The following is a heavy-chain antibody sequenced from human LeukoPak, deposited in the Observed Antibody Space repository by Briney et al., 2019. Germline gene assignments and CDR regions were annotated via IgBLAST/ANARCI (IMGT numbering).Heavy chain of an antibody. CDR2: IYPSGST. CDR1: GGSITSYY. D-gene: IGHD6-13*01. J-gene: IGHJ4*02. V-gene: IGHV4-4*08. Sequence: PSETLSLTCTVSGGSITSYYWSWIRQPPGKGLEWIGYIYPSGSTSYNPSLKSRVITSADTSKNQFSLRLSSVTAADTAVYYCASVGAAAGPRVGYFFDYWGQGTLVTVSS. CDR3: ASVGAAAGPRVGYFFDY.